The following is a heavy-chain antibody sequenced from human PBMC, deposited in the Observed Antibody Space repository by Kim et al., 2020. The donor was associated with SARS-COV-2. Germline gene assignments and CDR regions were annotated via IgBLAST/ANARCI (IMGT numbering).Heavy chain of an antibody. D-gene: IGHD3-3*01. Sequence: SETLSLTCNVSGASVSTGDYYWSWIRQHPGKGLEWIGYIYSTGSTHYNPSLKSQVAISVDKSKNHFSLRLTSVTAADTAVYFCARGRMRYFGVVTWFDY. V-gene: IGHV4-30-4*01. J-gene: IGHJ5*01. CDR2: IYSTGST. CDR1: GASVSTGDYY. CDR3: ARGRMRYFGVVTWFDY.